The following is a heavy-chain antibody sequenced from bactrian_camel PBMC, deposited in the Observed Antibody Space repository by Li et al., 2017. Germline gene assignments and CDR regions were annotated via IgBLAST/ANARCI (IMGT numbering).Heavy chain of an antibody. CDR2: INSGGTST. V-gene: IGHV3S40*01. CDR1: GFTFNSYD. CDR3: AAPRARCLGWSTFFGY. Sequence: VQLVESGGGLVQPGGSLRLSCAAAGFTFNSYDMGWVRHAPGKGLEWVSRINSGGTSTYYADSAQGRFIISRDNAKNTLYLQMNSLKPEDTATYCCAAPRARCLGWSTFFGYLGQGTQVTVS. D-gene: IGHD5*01. J-gene: IGHJ6*01.